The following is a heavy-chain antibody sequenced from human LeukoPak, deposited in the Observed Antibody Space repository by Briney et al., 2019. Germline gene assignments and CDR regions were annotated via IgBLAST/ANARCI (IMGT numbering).Heavy chain of an antibody. V-gene: IGHV4-59*08. CDR1: GGSISSYY. CDR3: ARHPKERLKGAFDI. Sequence: ASETLSLTCTVSGGSISSYYWSWIRQPPGKGLEWIGYIYYSGSTNYNPSLKSRVTISVDTSKNQFSLKLSSVTAADTAVCYCARHPKERLKGAFDIWGQGTMVTVSS. J-gene: IGHJ3*02. CDR2: IYYSGST.